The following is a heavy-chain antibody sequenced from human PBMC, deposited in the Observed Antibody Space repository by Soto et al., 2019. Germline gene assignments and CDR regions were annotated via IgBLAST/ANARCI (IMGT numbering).Heavy chain of an antibody. CDR3: ARVPYYYDSSGYRDAFDI. CDR2: IWYDGSNK. Sequence: PGGSMRLSCTAAGFTFSSYGMQWVRQAPGKGLEWVAVIWYDGSNKYYADSVKGRFTISRDNSKNTLYLQMNSLRAEDTAVYYCARVPYYYDSSGYRDAFDIWGQGTMVTVSS. J-gene: IGHJ3*02. CDR1: GFTFSSYG. V-gene: IGHV3-33*01. D-gene: IGHD3-22*01.